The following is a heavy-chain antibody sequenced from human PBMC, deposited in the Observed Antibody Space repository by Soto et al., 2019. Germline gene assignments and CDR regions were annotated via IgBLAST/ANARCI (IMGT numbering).Heavy chain of an antibody. CDR3: ARVPAYDITAAGTLDH. Sequence: SETLSLTCNVSVGSLNVYNWTWIRQAPGKGLEWIGDIDHDENTNYNPSLKSRLTLSVDTSMNRFSLKLTSISAADTAAYYCARVPAYDITAAGTLDHWGQGTLVTVSS. CDR2: IDHDENT. CDR1: VGSLNVYN. J-gene: IGHJ4*02. D-gene: IGHD1-7*01. V-gene: IGHV4-34*01.